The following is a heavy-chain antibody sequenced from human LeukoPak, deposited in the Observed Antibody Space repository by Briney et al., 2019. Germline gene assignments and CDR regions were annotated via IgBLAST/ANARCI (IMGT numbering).Heavy chain of an antibody. J-gene: IGHJ3*02. V-gene: IGHV3-7*01. CDR3: ARDSPYYYDSSKGARLFDI. CDR1: EFTFSSYW. D-gene: IGHD3-22*01. Sequence: PGESLRLSCAASEFTFSSYWMSWVRQAPGKGLEWVANIKRDGSEEYYVDSVKGRFTISRDNSKNTLYLQMNSLRAEDTAVYYCARDSPYYYDSSKGARLFDIWGQGTMVTVSS. CDR2: IKRDGSEE.